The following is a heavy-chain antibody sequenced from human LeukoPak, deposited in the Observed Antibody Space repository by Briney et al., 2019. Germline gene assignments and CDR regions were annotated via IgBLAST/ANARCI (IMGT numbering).Heavy chain of an antibody. J-gene: IGHJ6*04. CDR1: GGTFSSYA. CDR2: IIPIFGTA. V-gene: IGHV1-69*13. D-gene: IGHD5-18*01. Sequence: ALVKVSCKASGGTFSSYAISWVRQAPGQGLEWMGGIIPIFGTANYAQKFQGRVTITADESTSTAYMELSSLRSEDTAVYYCARDGGYSYGPRMDVWGKGTTVTVSS. CDR3: ARDGGYSYGPRMDV.